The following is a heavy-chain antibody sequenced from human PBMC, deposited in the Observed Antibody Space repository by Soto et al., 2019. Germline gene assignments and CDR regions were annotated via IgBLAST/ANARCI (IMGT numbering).Heavy chain of an antibody. CDR3: ARLASRGYSGYEGGLFDY. Sequence: SETLSLTCTVSGGSISSSSSYWGWIRQPPGKGLEWLGSIYYSGSTYYNPSLKSRVTISVDTSKNQFSLNLSSVTAADTAVFYCARLASRGYSGYEGGLFDYWGQGTLVTVSS. CDR2: IYYSGST. CDR1: GGSISSSSSY. V-gene: IGHV4-39*01. J-gene: IGHJ4*02. D-gene: IGHD5-12*01.